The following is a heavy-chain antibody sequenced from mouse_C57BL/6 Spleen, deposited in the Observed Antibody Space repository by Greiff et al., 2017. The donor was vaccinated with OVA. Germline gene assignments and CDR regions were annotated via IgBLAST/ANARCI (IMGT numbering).Heavy chain of an antibody. V-gene: IGHV2-2*01. Sequence: QVQLKESGPGLVQPSQSLSITCTVSGFSLTSYGVHWVRQSPGKGLEWLGVIWSGGSTDYYAAFISRLSSSKDNSKSQVFLKMNSLQADDTAIYYWARNEGDYWGQGTSVTVSS. CDR1: GFSLTSYG. J-gene: IGHJ4*01. CDR2: IWSGGST. CDR3: ARNEGDY.